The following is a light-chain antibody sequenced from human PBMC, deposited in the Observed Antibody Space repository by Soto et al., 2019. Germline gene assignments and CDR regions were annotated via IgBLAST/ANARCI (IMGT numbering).Light chain of an antibody. Sequence: QSALTQPASVSGSPGQSITISCTGTSSDVGGYNYVSWYQQHPGEAPKIIIYDVSSRPSGVSYRFSGSKSGNTASLTISGLQSEDEADYYCSSYTSSTVGVFGTGTKVNVL. CDR1: SSDVGGYNY. V-gene: IGLV2-14*03. CDR3: SSYTSSTVGV. J-gene: IGLJ1*01. CDR2: DVS.